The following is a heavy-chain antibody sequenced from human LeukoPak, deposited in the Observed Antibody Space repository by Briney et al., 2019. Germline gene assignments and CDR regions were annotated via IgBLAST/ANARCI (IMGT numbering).Heavy chain of an antibody. D-gene: IGHD1-26*01. CDR2: INLDGTER. CDR1: GFTFSSFA. V-gene: IGHV3-7*05. J-gene: IGHJ4*02. Sequence: GGSLRVSCAASGFTFSSFAMSWVRQAPGKGLEWVANINLDGTERHYVDSVKGRFTISRDNARKSLYLQMNSLRDEDTAVYYCARDNVGATPFDYWGQGTLVTVSS. CDR3: ARDNVGATPFDY.